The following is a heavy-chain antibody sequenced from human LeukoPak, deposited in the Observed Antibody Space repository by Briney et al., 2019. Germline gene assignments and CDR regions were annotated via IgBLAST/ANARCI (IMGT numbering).Heavy chain of an antibody. J-gene: IGHJ4*02. CDR2: TYSDGTT. V-gene: IGHV3-66*01. CDR1: GFTVSDIY. D-gene: IGHD6-25*01. Sequence: GGSLRLSCAASGFTVSDIYMTWVRQSPEKGLLWVSVTYSDGTTYYADSVRGRFTISRDNSKKVLYLQMNSLRAEDTAVYYCARGITAAASFDLWGQGTLVTVSS. CDR3: ARGITAAASFDL.